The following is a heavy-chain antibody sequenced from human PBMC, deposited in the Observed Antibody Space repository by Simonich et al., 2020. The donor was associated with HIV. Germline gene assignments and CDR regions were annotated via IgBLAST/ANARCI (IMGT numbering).Heavy chain of an antibody. Sequence: EVQLVESGGGLVQPGGSLRLSCAASGFTFSSYWMGWVRQAPGEGRGGVANKKEDGSEKYCVDSVKGRFTIPRDNATNSLYLQMNSLRAEDTAVYYCAREGSSSWYLDYWGQGTLVTVSS. CDR1: GFTFSSYW. J-gene: IGHJ4*02. CDR3: AREGSSSWYLDY. V-gene: IGHV3-7*01. D-gene: IGHD6-13*01. CDR2: KKEDGSEK.